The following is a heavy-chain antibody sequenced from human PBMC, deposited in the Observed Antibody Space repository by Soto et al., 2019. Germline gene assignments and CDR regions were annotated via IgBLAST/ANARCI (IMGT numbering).Heavy chain of an antibody. J-gene: IGHJ4*02. Sequence: ASETLSLTCAVYGGSFSGYYWTWIRQPPGTGLEWIGEINHSGSTNYNPSLRSRLTISGDTSKNQFSLKLTSVTAADTAMYFCARQVFITDRDSGWADYWGKGILVTVSS. D-gene: IGHD6-19*01. CDR3: ARQVFITDRDSGWADY. CDR1: GGSFSGYY. V-gene: IGHV4-34*01. CDR2: INHSGST.